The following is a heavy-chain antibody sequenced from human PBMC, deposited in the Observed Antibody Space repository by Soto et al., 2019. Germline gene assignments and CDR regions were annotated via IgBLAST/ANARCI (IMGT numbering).Heavy chain of an antibody. J-gene: IGHJ4*02. V-gene: IGHV4-59*08. CDR1: GGSICSYY. CDR2: IYYSGST. D-gene: IGHD5-18*01. CDR3: ARRYGYSFDY. Sequence: PSDTLSLTCTVSGGSICSYYWRWIRQPPGKGLEWIGYIYYSGSTNYNPSLKSRVTISVDTSKNQLSLKLSSVTAADTAVYYCARRYGYSFDYWGQGTLVTVSS.